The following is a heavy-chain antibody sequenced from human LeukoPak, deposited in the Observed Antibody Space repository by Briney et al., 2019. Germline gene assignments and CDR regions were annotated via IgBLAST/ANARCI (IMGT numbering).Heavy chain of an antibody. V-gene: IGHV3-11*01. CDR1: GFTFSDHY. J-gene: IGHJ3*02. D-gene: IGHD3-10*01. Sequence: GGSLRLSCAASGFTFSDHYMSWIRQAPGKGLEWLSYISNSGRTIYYADSVKGRFTTSRDNAKNSVYLQMNSLRAEDTAVYYCASALRGEGAFDILGQGTMVTVSS. CDR2: ISNSGRTI. CDR3: ASALRGEGAFDI.